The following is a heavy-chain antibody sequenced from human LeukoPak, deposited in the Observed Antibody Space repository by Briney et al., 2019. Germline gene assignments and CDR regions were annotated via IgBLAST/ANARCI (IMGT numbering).Heavy chain of an antibody. V-gene: IGHV3-53*01. D-gene: IGHD4-23*01. CDR2: IYSGGST. CDR1: GFTVSSNY. Sequence: GGSLRLSCAASGFTVSSNYMSWVRQAPGKGLEWVSVIYSGGSTYYADSVKGRFTISRDNSKNTLYLQMNSLRAEDTAVYYCARDLGYGGNSPFDYWGQGTLVTVSS. CDR3: ARDLGYGGNSPFDY. J-gene: IGHJ4*02.